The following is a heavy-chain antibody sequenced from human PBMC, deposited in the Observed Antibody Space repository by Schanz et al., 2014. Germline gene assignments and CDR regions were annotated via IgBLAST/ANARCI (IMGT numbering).Heavy chain of an antibody. Sequence: QVQLVESGGGVVQPGRSLRLSCAASGFTFSSYGMHWVRQAPGKGLEWVAVIWYDGSNKYYADSVKGRFTISRDNSKNTLFLQMNSLRAEDTAVYYCARDHTTESYCAAAPPLDYWGQGSLVTVSS. V-gene: IGHV3-33*01. CDR3: ARDHTTESYCAAAPPLDY. CDR1: GFTFSSYG. CDR2: IWYDGSNK. D-gene: IGHD1-26*01. J-gene: IGHJ4*02.